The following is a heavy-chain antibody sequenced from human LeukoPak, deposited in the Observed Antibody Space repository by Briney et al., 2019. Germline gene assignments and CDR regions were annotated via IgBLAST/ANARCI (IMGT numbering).Heavy chain of an antibody. CDR1: GFTFSSYA. CDR2: VNVNGGST. V-gene: IGHV3-23*01. Sequence: AGGSLRLSCTGSGFTFSSYAMIWVRQAPGKGLEWVPAVNVNGGSTYYADSVKGRFTISRDNSKNTLYLQMYSLRAEDTAVYYCAKGSAQYYFEYWGQGTLVTVSS. CDR3: AKGSAQYYFEY. J-gene: IGHJ4*02.